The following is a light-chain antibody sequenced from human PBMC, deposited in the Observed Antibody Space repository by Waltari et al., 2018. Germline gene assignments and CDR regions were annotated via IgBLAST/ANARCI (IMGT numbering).Light chain of an antibody. J-gene: IGLJ1*01. CDR1: NSDVGIYNF. V-gene: IGLV2-14*03. CDR3: SSYTSSNTYV. CDR2: DVS. Sequence: QTALTQPASVSGSPGQSITISCTGTNSDVGIYNFVSWYQHPPGKAPKVMIYDVSDRPSGISHRFSGSKSGYTASLTISGLQSEDEADYYCSSYTSSNTYVFGTGTHVTVL.